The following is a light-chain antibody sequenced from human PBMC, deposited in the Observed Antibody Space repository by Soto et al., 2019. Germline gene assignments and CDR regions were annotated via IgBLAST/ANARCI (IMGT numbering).Light chain of an antibody. J-gene: IGKJ5*01. Sequence: DIQMTQSPSSLSVSIGDRITITCQASQDINNYLNWYQQKPGKAPKLLIYESSNLETGVPSRFGGSGSGTDFTFTISSLQPEDIATYYCQKYDNLPPITFGQGTRLAIK. CDR1: QDINNY. CDR3: QKYDNLPPIT. V-gene: IGKV1-33*01. CDR2: ESS.